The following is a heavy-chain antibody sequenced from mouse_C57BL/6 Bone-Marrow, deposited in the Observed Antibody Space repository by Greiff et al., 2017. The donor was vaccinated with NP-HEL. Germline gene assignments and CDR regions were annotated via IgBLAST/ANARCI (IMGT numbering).Heavy chain of an antibody. CDR3: ARHKDYGSSHHWYFDV. V-gene: IGHV5-15*04. CDR1: GFTFSDYG. D-gene: IGHD1-1*01. CDR2: ISNLAYSI. Sequence: EVMLVESGGGLVQPGGSLKLSCAASGFTFSDYGMAWVRQAPRTGPEWVAFISNLAYSIYYADTVTGRFTISRENAKNTLYLEMSSLRSEDTAMYYCARHKDYGSSHHWYFDVWGTGTTVTVAS. J-gene: IGHJ1*03.